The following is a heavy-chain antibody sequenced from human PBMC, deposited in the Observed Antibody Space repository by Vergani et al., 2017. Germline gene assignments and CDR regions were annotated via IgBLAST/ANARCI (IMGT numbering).Heavy chain of an antibody. V-gene: IGHV1-2*04. D-gene: IGHD3-10*01. CDR2: IKPNSGGT. Sequence: QVQLVQSGAEVKKPGASVKVSCKASGYTFTGYYMHWVRQAPGQGLEWMGWIKPNSGGTNYAQKFKGWVTMTRDTSISTAYMALSSLRSEDTAVYYCARVQAPSTGVDYWGQGTLVTVSS. J-gene: IGHJ4*02. CDR3: ARVQAPSTGVDY. CDR1: GYTFTGYY.